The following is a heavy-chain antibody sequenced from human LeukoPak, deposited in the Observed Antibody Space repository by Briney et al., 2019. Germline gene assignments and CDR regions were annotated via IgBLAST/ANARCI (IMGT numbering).Heavy chain of an antibody. V-gene: IGHV4-61*09. CDR2: IYTSGTT. CDR3: VGRDFDY. D-gene: IGHD1-26*01. CDR1: GGSISSGVYF. Sequence: SQTLSLICTVSGGSISSGVYFWTSLRQPAGKGLEWIGQIYTSGTTNYNPSLKSRVTISLDTSKNQFSLKLSSVTAADTAFYYCVGRDFDYWGQETLVTVSS. J-gene: IGHJ4*02.